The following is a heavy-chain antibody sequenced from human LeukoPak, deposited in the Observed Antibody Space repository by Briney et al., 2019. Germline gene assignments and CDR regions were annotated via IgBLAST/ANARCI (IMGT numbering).Heavy chain of an antibody. Sequence: GGSLRLSCAASRFTVSSSYMNWVRQAPGKGLEWVSLIDSGGYTYYADSVKGRFTISRDNSKNTLYLQISSLRVEDTAVYYCARGGSGWYAFDSWGQGTLVTVSS. CDR1: RFTVSSSY. CDR3: ARGGSGWYAFDS. D-gene: IGHD6-19*01. V-gene: IGHV3-66*01. CDR2: IDSGGYT. J-gene: IGHJ4*02.